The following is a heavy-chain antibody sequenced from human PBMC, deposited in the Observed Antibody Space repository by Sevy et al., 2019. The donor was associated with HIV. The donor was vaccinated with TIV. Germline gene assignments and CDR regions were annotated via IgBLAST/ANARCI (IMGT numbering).Heavy chain of an antibody. CDR2: LSFGGGKI. V-gene: IGHV3-23*01. CDR3: AREGCSRPHDY. D-gene: IGHD2-8*01. Sequence: GGSLRLSCAASGFAFYEYSMSWIRQAPGKGLEWVATLSFGGGKINYADSVKGRLTTSRDNSKNSFYLQMDNLRVEDTALYYCAREGCSRPHDYWGQGPRVTVSS. J-gene: IGHJ4*02. CDR1: GFAFYEYS.